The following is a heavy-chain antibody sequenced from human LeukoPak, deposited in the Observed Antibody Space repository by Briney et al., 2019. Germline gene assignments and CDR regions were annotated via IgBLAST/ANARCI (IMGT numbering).Heavy chain of an antibody. D-gene: IGHD2-2*01. Sequence: SETLSLTCAVYGGSFSGYYWSWIRQPPGMGLEWIGYIYPSGSTNSNPSLKSRVTISVDTSKNQFSLRLTSVTAADTAVYYCARSPPAPKEFDYWGQGTLVTVSS. V-gene: IGHV4-4*09. CDR1: GGSFSGYY. CDR2: IYPSGST. CDR3: ARSPPAPKEFDY. J-gene: IGHJ4*02.